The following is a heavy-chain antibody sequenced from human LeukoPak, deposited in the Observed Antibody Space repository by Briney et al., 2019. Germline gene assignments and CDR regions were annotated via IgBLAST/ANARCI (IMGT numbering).Heavy chain of an antibody. J-gene: IGHJ5*02. CDR3: MRGYCSGGLCYTGMNWFDP. CDR2: INPHSGGT. V-gene: IGHV1-2*02. CDR1: GYTFSAYY. Sequence: ASVKVSCEASGYTFSAYYLHWVRQAPGQGLEWMGWINPHSGGTEYAQKFRGRITMTRDTSISTAYMDLSRLGSDDTAVYYCMRGYCSGGLCYTGMNWFDPWGQGTLVTVSS. D-gene: IGHD2-8*02.